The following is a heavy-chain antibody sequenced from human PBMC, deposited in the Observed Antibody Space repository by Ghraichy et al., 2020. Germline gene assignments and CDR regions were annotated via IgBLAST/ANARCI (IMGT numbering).Heavy chain of an antibody. CDR1: GFTFRTYS. CDR2: ISSSSTYI. CDR3: ARDNGGYFDY. V-gene: IGHV3-21*01. J-gene: IGHJ4*02. Sequence: GGSLRLSCAASGFTFRTYSMSWVRQAPGKGLEWVSSISSSSTYIYYADSLKGRFTISRDNPKNSLYLQMNSLRAEDTAVYYCARDNGGYFDYWGQGTLVTVSS. D-gene: IGHD3-22*01.